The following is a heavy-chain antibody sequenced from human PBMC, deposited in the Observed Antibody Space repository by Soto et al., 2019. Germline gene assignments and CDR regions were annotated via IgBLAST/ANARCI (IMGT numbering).Heavy chain of an antibody. CDR3: ARDGVYSNEYTWNYGTYFDY. Sequence: ASVEPSCKASGDTLSNFAMHSLHQSPEQRLEWMGWINAGNWNNKFYADSVKGRFTISRDSTKQTLYLQMNSLRPDDTAMYYCARDGVYSNEYTWNYGTYFDYWGQGALVTVSS. CDR2: INAGNWNN. D-gene: IGHD1-7*01. CDR1: GDTLSNFA. V-gene: IGHV1-3*01. J-gene: IGHJ4*02.